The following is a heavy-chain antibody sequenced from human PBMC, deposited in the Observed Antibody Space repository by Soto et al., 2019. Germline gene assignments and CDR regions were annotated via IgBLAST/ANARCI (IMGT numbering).Heavy chain of an antibody. CDR1: GFTFSSYA. CDR2: ISGSGGST. V-gene: IGHV3-23*01. CDR3: AKEGYYYDSSGYYPYYGMDV. D-gene: IGHD3-22*01. J-gene: IGHJ6*02. Sequence: EVQLLESGGGLVQPGGSLRLSCAASGFTFSSYAMSWLRQAPGKGLEWVSPISGSGGSTYYADSVKGRFTISSDNSKNTLYPQMNSLRAEDTAVYYCAKEGYYYDSSGYYPYYGMDVWGQGTTVTVSS.